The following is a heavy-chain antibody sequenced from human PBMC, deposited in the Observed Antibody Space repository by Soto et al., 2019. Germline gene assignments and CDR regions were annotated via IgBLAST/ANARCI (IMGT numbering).Heavy chain of an antibody. V-gene: IGHV4-30-4*01. Sequence: TSETLCLTCTVSGGSISSGDYYWSWIRQPPGKGLEWIGYIYYSGSTYYNPSLKSRVTISVDTSKNQFSLKLSSVTAADTAVYYCARERPDGSRLDPWGQGTLVTVSS. CDR2: IYYSGST. D-gene: IGHD6-13*01. J-gene: IGHJ5*02. CDR3: ARERPDGSRLDP. CDR1: GGSISSGDYY.